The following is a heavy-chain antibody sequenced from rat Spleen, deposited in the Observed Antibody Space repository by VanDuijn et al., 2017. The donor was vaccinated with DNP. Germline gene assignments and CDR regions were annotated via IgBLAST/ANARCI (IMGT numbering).Heavy chain of an antibody. CDR3: ARGTTVAPIGVAY. CDR1: GFTFNDYW. Sequence: EVQLVESGGGLVQPGNSLKLSCAAFGFTFNDYWMAWIRQIPGKGLEWLGAITGSGGGTYYPDSVKGRFTISRDNAKSTLYLQMNSLRSEDTATYYCARGTTVAPIGVAYWGQGTLVTVSS. D-gene: IGHD1-1*01. CDR2: ITGSGGGT. V-gene: IGHV5-31*01. J-gene: IGHJ3*01.